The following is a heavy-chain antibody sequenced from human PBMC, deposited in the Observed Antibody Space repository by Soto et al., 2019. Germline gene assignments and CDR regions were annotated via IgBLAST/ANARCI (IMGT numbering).Heavy chain of an antibody. CDR1: GFTFSSYA. Sequence: GGSLRLSCAASGFTFSSYAMSWVRQAPGKGLEWVSAISGSGGSTYYADSVKGRFTISRDNSKNTPYLQMNSLRAEDTAVYYCAKTMSSLLWFGARAFDIWGQGTMVTVSS. J-gene: IGHJ3*02. D-gene: IGHD3-10*01. V-gene: IGHV3-23*01. CDR2: ISGSGGST. CDR3: AKTMSSLLWFGARAFDI.